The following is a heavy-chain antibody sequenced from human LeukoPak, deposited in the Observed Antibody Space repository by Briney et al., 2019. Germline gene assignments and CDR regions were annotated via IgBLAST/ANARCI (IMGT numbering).Heavy chain of an antibody. V-gene: IGHV3-74*01. Sequence: GGSLRLSCIASGFSFSGHWMHWARQPPGKGLVWVSRISPTGSTTSYADSVKGRFTVSRDNAKNTLYLQVNNLRAEDTAVYYCAKITIFGVVRTYYFDYWGQGTLVTVSS. CDR2: ISPTGSTT. CDR1: GFSFSGHW. D-gene: IGHD3-3*01. J-gene: IGHJ4*02. CDR3: AKITIFGVVRTYYFDY.